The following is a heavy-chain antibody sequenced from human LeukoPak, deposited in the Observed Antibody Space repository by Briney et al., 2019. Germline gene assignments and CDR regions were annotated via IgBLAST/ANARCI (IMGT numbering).Heavy chain of an antibody. Sequence: PSETLSLTCAVYGGSFSGYYWSWIRQPPGKGLEWIGEINHSGSTNYNPSLKSRVTISVDTSKNQFSLKLSSVTAADTAVYCCARGRRTRIAVAGYNWFDPWGQGTLVTVSS. CDR3: ARGRRTRIAVAGYNWFDP. CDR2: INHSGST. V-gene: IGHV4-34*01. J-gene: IGHJ5*02. CDR1: GGSFSGYY. D-gene: IGHD6-19*01.